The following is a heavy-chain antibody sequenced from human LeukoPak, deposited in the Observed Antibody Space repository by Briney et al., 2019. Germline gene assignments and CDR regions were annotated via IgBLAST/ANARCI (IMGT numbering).Heavy chain of an antibody. CDR3: ARELGGTKTGGFDI. D-gene: IGHD1-14*01. J-gene: IGHJ3*02. V-gene: IGHV3-64*02. CDR2: IGAAGAHT. Sequence: GGSLRLSCAASGFRFSYHDMHWVRQAPGKGLEFASSIGAAGAHTFYADSVKGRFTISRDNFQSTMYLQMDGLRPEDSAVYYCARELGGTKTGGFDIWGQGTVVTVSS. CDR1: GFRFSYHD.